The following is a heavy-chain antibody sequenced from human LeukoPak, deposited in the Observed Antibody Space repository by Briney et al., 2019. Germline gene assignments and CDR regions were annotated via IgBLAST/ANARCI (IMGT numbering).Heavy chain of an antibody. CDR3: AITVRVGMTWAFHT. CDR2: IYTGGST. Sequence: PGGSLRLSCAASGTTVSSTYMSWVRQAPGKGLEWVSVIYTGGSTYYADSVKGRFTISRDNSKNTLYLQMNSMRAEDTAVYYCAITVRVGMTWAFHTWGQGTMVTVSS. CDR1: GTTVSSTY. V-gene: IGHV3-53*01. D-gene: IGHD4-17*01. J-gene: IGHJ3*02.